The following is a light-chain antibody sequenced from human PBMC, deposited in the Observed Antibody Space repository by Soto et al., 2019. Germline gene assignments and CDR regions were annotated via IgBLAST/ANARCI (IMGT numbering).Light chain of an antibody. Sequence: DIQMTQSPSTLSASVGDRVSITCRASQSISSWLAWYQQKPGKALKLLIYKASTLESGVPLRFSGSGSGTEFTLTITSLQPDDFATYYCQQYNSYPWTFGQGTKVDIK. V-gene: IGKV1-5*03. CDR1: QSISSW. CDR3: QQYNSYPWT. J-gene: IGKJ1*01. CDR2: KAS.